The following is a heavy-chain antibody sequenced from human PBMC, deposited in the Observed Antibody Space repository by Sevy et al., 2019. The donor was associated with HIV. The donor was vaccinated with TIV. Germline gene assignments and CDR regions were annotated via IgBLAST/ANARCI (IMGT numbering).Heavy chain of an antibody. CDR1: GFRFSSYA. D-gene: IGHD6-19*01. CDR2: ITGYGGNT. Sequence: GGSLRLSCAASGFRFSSYAMTWVRQAPGKGLEWVSTITGYGGNTSSADSVRDRFTISRDKSKNMLYLQMNSLRAEDTAVYYCAKDDSRWSPYYFDYWGQGTLVTVSS. CDR3: AKDDSRWSPYYFDY. V-gene: IGHV3-23*01. J-gene: IGHJ4*02.